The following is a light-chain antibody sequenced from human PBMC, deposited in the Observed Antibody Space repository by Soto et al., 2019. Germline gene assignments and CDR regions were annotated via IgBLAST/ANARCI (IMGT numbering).Light chain of an antibody. CDR3: CSYAGRYTYV. CDR1: SSDVGGYNY. CDR2: DVS. J-gene: IGLJ1*01. V-gene: IGLV2-11*01. Sequence: QSVLTQPRSVSGCPGQSVTISCSGTSSDVGGYNYVPWYQQHPGKAPKLMIYDVSKRPSGVPDRFSGSKSGNTASLTISGLQAEDEADYYCCSYAGRYTYVFGPATKDTV.